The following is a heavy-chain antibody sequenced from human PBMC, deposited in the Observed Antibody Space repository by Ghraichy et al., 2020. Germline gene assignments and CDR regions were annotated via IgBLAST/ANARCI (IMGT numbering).Heavy chain of an antibody. CDR1: GFTISSYG. CDR3: AKWSCSDGRCYFDY. D-gene: IGHD2-15*01. V-gene: IGHV3-23*01. Sequence: GGSLRHSCAASGFTISSYGMSWVRQAPGKGLEWVSRISGSGDSTNYADSVKGRFTISRDNFKNTLYLQMNSLRAEDTAVYYCAKWSCSDGRCYFDYWGQGTLVTVSS. J-gene: IGHJ4*02. CDR2: ISGSGDST.